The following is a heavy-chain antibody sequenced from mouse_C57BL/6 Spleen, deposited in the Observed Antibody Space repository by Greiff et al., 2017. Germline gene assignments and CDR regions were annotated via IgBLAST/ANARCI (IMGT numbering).Heavy chain of an antibody. CDR1: GFTFSSYC. Sequence: EVKLKQSGGDLVKPGASLKLSCAASGFTFSSYCMSWVRQTPDKRLEWVATISSGGSYTYYPDSVKGRFTFTRDKSKITLYLQMSSLTSEDTAMYYCARRGYYSSSYYFDYWGQGTTLTVSS. J-gene: IGHJ2*01. D-gene: IGHD1-1*01. V-gene: IGHV5-6*02. CDR2: ISSGGSYT. CDR3: ARRGYYSSSYYFDY.